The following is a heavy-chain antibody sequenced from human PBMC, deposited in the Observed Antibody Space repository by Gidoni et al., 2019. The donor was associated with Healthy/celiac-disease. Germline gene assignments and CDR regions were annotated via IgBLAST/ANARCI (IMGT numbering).Heavy chain of an antibody. J-gene: IGHJ3*02. V-gene: IGHV4-59*01. Sequence: QVQLQESGPGLVKPSETLSLTCTVSGGSISSYFWNWIRQPPGKGLEWIGYIYYSGSANYNPSLKSRLTISVDTSKNQCSLKLSSVTAADTAVYYCARDDYARAFDIWGQGTMVTVSS. CDR1: GGSISSYF. D-gene: IGHD4-17*01. CDR3: ARDDYARAFDI. CDR2: IYYSGSA.